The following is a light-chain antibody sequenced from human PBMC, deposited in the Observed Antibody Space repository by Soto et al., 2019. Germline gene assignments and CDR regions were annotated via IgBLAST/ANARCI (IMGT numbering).Light chain of an antibody. CDR3: QQRNSYSHT. Sequence: DIQLTQSPSFLSASVGDRVTITCRASQGISSYLAWYQQKPGKAPKLLIYAASTLQSGVPSRFSGSGSGTEFTLTISSLQPEDFATYYCQQRNSYSHTFGQGTRLEIK. CDR1: QGISSY. J-gene: IGKJ5*01. CDR2: AAS. V-gene: IGKV1-9*01.